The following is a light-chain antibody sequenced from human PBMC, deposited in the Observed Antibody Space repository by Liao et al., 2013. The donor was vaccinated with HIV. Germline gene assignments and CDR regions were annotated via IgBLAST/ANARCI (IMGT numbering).Light chain of an antibody. CDR1: RLGDKY. CDR3: QAWDSSTRHYV. V-gene: IGLV3-1*01. J-gene: IGLJ1*01. CDR2: QDS. Sequence: SYVLTQPPSVSVSPGQTASITCSGDRLGDKYACWYQQKPGQSPVLVIYQDSKRPSGIPERFSGSNSGNTATLTISGTQAMDEADYYCQAWDSSTRHYVFGTGTKVTVL.